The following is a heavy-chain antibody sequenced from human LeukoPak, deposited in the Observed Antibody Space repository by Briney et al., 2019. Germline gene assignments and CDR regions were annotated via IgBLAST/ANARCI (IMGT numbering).Heavy chain of an antibody. CDR2: VYYTGGT. CDR3: ARVPLGTSPDY. Sequence: SETLSLTCSVSGDSITSTSYYWGWIRQPPEKGLEWIGSVYYTGGTYYSPSLKSRVTISVDTSKNQFSLKLSSVTAADTAVYYCARVPLGTSPDYWGQGTLVTVSS. V-gene: IGHV4-39*07. J-gene: IGHJ4*02. D-gene: IGHD2-2*01. CDR1: GDSITSTSYY.